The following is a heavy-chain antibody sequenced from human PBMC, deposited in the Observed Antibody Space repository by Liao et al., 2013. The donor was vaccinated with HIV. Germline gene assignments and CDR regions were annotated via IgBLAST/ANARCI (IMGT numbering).Heavy chain of an antibody. CDR2: IYTSGST. Sequence: QVQLQQWGAGLLKPSETLSLTCAVYGGSFSGYYWSWIRQPAGKGLEWIGRIYTSGSTNYNPSLKSRVTMSVDTSKNQFSLKLSSVTAADTAVYYCARGGSAFGWFDPWGQGTLVTVSS. D-gene: IGHD3-10*01. CDR1: GGSFSGYY. J-gene: IGHJ5*02. V-gene: IGHV4-59*10. CDR3: ARGGSAFGWFDP.